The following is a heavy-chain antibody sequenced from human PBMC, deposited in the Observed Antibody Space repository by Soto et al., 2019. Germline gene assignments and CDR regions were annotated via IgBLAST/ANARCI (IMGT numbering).Heavy chain of an antibody. V-gene: IGHV4-31*03. J-gene: IGHJ5*02. CDR2: IYYSGST. Sequence: QVQLQESGPGLVKPSQTLSLTCTVSGGSISSGGYYWSWIRQHPGKGLEWIGYIYYSGSTYYNPSLKSRVTISVDTXKNXFXLXXXSVXXXDXXXXYXXXSVFPWGQGTLVTVSS. CDR1: GGSISSGGYY. CDR3: XXXSVFP.